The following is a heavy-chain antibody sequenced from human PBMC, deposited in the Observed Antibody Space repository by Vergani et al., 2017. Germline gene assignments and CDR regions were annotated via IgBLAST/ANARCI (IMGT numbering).Heavy chain of an antibody. CDR3: ARPRRSDVMADAFDI. CDR1: GYSFTSYW. D-gene: IGHD3-16*01. V-gene: IGHV5-51*03. Sequence: EVQLVQSGAEVKKPGESLKISCKGSGYSFTSYWIGWVRQMPGKGLEWMGIIYPGDSDTRYSPSFQGQVTISADKSISTAYLQWSSLKASDTAMYYCARPRRSDVMADAFDIWGQGTTVTVSS. J-gene: IGHJ3*02. CDR2: IYPGDSDT.